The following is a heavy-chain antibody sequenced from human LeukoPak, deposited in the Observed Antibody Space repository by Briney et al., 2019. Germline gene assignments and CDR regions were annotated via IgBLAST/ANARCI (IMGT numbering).Heavy chain of an antibody. CDR3: ARNSHGYSSGWLQFNFDY. Sequence: ASVKVSCKASGGTFSSYAISWVRQAPGQGLEWMGRIIPILGIANYAQKFQGRVTMTTDTSTSTAYMELRSLRSDDTALYYCARNSHGYSSGWLQFNFDYWGQGTLVTVSS. V-gene: IGHV1-69*04. CDR1: GGTFSSYA. J-gene: IGHJ4*02. CDR2: IIPILGIA. D-gene: IGHD6-19*01.